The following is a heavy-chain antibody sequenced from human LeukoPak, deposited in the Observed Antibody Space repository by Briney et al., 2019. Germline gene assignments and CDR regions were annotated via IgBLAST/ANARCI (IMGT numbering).Heavy chain of an antibody. CDR2: IYHSGST. V-gene: IGHV4-38-2*02. CDR3: AREYGSGSYDTR. J-gene: IGHJ4*02. CDR1: GYSISSGYY. Sequence: SETLSLTCTVSGYSISSGYYWGWVRQPPGKGLEWIGSIYHSGSTYYNPSLKSRVTISVDTSKNQFSLKLSSVTAADTAIYYCAREYGSGSYDTRWGQGTLVTVSS. D-gene: IGHD3-10*01.